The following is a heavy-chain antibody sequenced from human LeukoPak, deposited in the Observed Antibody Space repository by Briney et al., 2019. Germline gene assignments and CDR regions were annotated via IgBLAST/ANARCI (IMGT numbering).Heavy chain of an antibody. V-gene: IGHV3-53*01. CDR3: ARDTHYDYVWGSYRPFDY. Sequence: GGSLRLSCAASGFTVSSNYMSWVRQAPGKGLEWVSVIYSGGSTYYADSVKGRFTISRDNSKNTLYLQMNSLRAEDTAVYYCARDTHYDYVWGSYRPFDYWGQGTLVTVSS. CDR1: GFTVSSNY. D-gene: IGHD3-16*02. J-gene: IGHJ4*02. CDR2: IYSGGST.